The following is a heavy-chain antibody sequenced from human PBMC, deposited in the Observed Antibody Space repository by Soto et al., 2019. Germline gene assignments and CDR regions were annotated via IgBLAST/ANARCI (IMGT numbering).Heavy chain of an antibody. V-gene: IGHV3-23*01. J-gene: IGHJ6*03. D-gene: IGHD2-15*01. Sequence: GSLRLSCAASGFPFSSYAMSWVRQAPGKGLEWVSAISGSGGSTYYADSVKGRFTISRDNSKNTLYLQMNSLRAEDTAVYYCAKGAGGGSSIRRYYYYYMDVWGKGTTVTVSS. CDR1: GFPFSSYA. CDR3: AKGAGGGSSIRRYYYYYMDV. CDR2: ISGSGGST.